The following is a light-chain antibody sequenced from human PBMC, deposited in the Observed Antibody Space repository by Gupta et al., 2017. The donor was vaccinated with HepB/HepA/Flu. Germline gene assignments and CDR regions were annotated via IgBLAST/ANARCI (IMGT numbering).Light chain of an antibody. Sequence: QSVLTQPPSVSAAPGQKVTIPCSGSSSNIGKNYVSWYQQLPGTAPKLLIYDSSKRPSGIPDRFSGSKSGTSATLGITGLQTGDEAEYYCGTWDNSLNAVVFGGGTKLTVL. CDR1: SSNIGKNY. J-gene: IGLJ2*01. CDR3: GTWDNSLNAVV. CDR2: DSS. V-gene: IGLV1-51*01.